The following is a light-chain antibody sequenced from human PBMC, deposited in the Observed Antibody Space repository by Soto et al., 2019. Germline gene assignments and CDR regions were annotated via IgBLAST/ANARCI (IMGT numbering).Light chain of an antibody. V-gene: IGKV1-27*01. J-gene: IGKJ1*01. CDR3: QKYNSAPWT. CDR1: QGISNY. Sequence: DIQMTQSPSSLSASVRDRVTITCRARQGISNYLAWYQQKPGKVPKLLIYAASTLRSGVPSRFSGSGSGTDFTLTISSLQPEDVATYYCQKYNSAPWTFGQGTKVEIK. CDR2: AAS.